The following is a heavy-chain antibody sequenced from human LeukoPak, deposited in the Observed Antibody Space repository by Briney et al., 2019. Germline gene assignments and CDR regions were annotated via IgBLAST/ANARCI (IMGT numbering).Heavy chain of an antibody. J-gene: IGHJ3*02. D-gene: IGHD2-2*01. V-gene: IGHV3-7*01. CDR3: ARVAGYCSSTGCDAFDI. CDR1: GFTFSSYW. CDR2: IKQDGSEK. Sequence: GGSLRLSCAASGFTFSSYWMSWVRQAPGKGLEWVANIKQDGSEKYYVDSVKGRFTISRGNAKNSLYLQMNSLRAEDTAVYYCARVAGYCSSTGCDAFDIWGQGTMVTVSS.